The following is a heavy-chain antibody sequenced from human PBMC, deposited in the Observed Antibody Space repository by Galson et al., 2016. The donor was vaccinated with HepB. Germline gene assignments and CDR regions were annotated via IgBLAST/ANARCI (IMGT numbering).Heavy chain of an antibody. V-gene: IGHV3-23*01. J-gene: IGHJ4*02. CDR2: ISGDGATT. CDR1: GFTFSSSG. Sequence: SLRLSCAASGFTFSSSGMTWVRQAPGKRLEWVAGISGDGATTYYADSVRGRFTISRDISKNTLYLHMNSLRVEDTAMSYCARDSYGYYLWDYWGQGTLVTVSS. CDR3: ARDSYGYYLWDY. D-gene: IGHD5-18*01.